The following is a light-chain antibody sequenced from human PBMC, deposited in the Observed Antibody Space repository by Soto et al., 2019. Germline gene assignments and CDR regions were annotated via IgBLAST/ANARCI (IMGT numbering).Light chain of an antibody. CDR1: QNIEEY. CDR2: SAS. V-gene: IGKV1-39*01. Sequence: DIQVTQSPSSLSASVGDRVTITCRASQNIEEYLNWYQHRPGKAPLLLIYSASDLRSEVPSRFSGGGSGTTFTLTIRSLQPEDFATYYCQQSFSAPYTFGQGTKVDI. CDR3: QQSFSAPYT. J-gene: IGKJ2*01.